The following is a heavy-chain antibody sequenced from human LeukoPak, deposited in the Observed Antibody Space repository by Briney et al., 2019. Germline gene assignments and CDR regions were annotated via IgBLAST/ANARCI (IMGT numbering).Heavy chain of an antibody. D-gene: IGHD1-14*01. CDR2: INRDSDVI. CDR3: AREVYYREDY. Sequence: GGSLRLSCAASGFTFSDYSMSWIRQAPGKGLEWVSYINRDSDVIYYADSVRGRFTISRDNAKKSLFLQMNSLRADDTAVYYCAREVYYREDYWGQGTLVTVSS. V-gene: IGHV3-11*04. J-gene: IGHJ4*02. CDR1: GFTFSDYS.